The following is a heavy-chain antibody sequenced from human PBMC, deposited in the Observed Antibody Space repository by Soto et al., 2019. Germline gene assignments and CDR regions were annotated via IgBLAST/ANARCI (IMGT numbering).Heavy chain of an antibody. CDR3: ERDKSVQLWLGQCDR. V-gene: IGHV1-18*01. CDR2: ISAYNGNT. J-gene: IGHJ1*01. Sequence: QVQLVQSGAEVKKPGASVKVSCKASGYTFTTYGISWVRQAPGQGLEWMGWISAYNGNTNYAQNLEDRVTLTTDKSTSTAYVELRRISCDDTVVYYCERDKSVQLWLGQCDRWGQATLVTVS. D-gene: IGHD1-1*01. CDR1: GYTFTTYG.